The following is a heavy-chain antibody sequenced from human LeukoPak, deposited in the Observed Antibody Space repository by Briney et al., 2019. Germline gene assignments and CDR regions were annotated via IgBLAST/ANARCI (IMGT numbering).Heavy chain of an antibody. J-gene: IGHJ4*02. D-gene: IGHD2-15*01. CDR3: TICAGGSCYSTH. CDR1: GFTFSSYW. CDR2: IKSETDSGTT. Sequence: GGSLRLSCAASGFTFSSYWMNWARQAPGKGLEWVGLIKSETDSGTTGYAGPVKDRFRISRDDSASTVFLQMNSLKTEDTGVYYCTICAGGSCYSTHWGQGAPVIVSS. V-gene: IGHV3-15*07.